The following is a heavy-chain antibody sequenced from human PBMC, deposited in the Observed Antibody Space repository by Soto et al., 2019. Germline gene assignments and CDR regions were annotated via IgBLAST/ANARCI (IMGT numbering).Heavy chain of an antibody. CDR1: GFTLSNYP. V-gene: IGHV3-23*01. Sequence: EVQLLESGGGLVQPGGSLRLSCAASGFTLSNYPMSWVRQAPGKGLEWVSAISGGGGSTYYADSVKGRFTISRDYSKNTLYLQMNSLRAEDTAVYYCAKDSRLAFGGYFDYWGQGTLVTVSS. D-gene: IGHD3-16*01. J-gene: IGHJ4*02. CDR3: AKDSRLAFGGYFDY. CDR2: ISGGGGST.